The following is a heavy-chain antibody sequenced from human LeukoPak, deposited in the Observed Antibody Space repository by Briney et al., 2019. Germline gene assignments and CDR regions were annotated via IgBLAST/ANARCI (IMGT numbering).Heavy chain of an antibody. CDR1: GGSSSSSRYY. Sequence: TSETLSLTCTVSGGSSSSSRYYWGWIRQPPGKGLEWIGSIYYSGSTYYNPSPKSRVTISVDTSKNQFSLKLSSVTAADTAVYYCARHPYQLLWLSWFDPWGQGTLVTVSS. J-gene: IGHJ5*02. D-gene: IGHD2-2*01. CDR2: IYYSGST. V-gene: IGHV4-39*01. CDR3: ARHPYQLLWLSWFDP.